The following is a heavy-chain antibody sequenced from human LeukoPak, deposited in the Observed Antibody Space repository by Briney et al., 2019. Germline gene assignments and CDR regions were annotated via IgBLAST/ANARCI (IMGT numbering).Heavy chain of an antibody. D-gene: IGHD6-13*01. V-gene: IGHV3-11*04. Sequence: PGGSLRLSCAASGFTFSDYYMSWIRQAPGKGLEWVSYISLNSGRNIYYAQSVKGRFTISRDNARKSLYLQLNSVRAEDTAVYYCAREGRLAGADYWGQGTLVTVSS. CDR2: ISLNSGRNI. CDR1: GFTFSDYY. CDR3: AREGRLAGADY. J-gene: IGHJ4*02.